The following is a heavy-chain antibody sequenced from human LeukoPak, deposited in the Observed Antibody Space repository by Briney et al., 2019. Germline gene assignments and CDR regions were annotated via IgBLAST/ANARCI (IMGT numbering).Heavy chain of an antibody. J-gene: IGHJ2*01. Sequence: KPSETLSLTCTVSGGSISSYYWSWIRQPPGKGLEWIGYIYCSGSTNYNPSLKSRVTISVDTSKNQFSLKLSSVTAADTAVYYCARGGVVTAMGTRYWYFDLWGRGTLVTVSS. D-gene: IGHD2-21*02. CDR2: IYCSGST. CDR3: ARGGVVTAMGTRYWYFDL. V-gene: IGHV4-59*01. CDR1: GGSISSYY.